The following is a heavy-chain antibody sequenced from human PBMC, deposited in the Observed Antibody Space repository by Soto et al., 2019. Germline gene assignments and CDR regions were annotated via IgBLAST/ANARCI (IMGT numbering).Heavy chain of an antibody. V-gene: IGHV1-18*01. Sequence: QVQLVQSGAEVKKPGASVKVSCKASGYTFTSYGISWVRQAPGQRLEWMGWISAYNGNTNYAQKLPGRVTMTTDTSTSTAYMELRSLRSDDTAVYYCARLYYYGSGSYYNGYFDYWGQGTLVTVSS. CDR3: ARLYYYGSGSYYNGYFDY. J-gene: IGHJ4*02. CDR1: GYTFTSYG. D-gene: IGHD3-10*01. CDR2: ISAYNGNT.